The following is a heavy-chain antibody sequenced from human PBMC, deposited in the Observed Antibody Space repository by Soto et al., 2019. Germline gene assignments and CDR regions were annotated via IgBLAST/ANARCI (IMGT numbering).Heavy chain of an antibody. V-gene: IGHV6-1*01. CDR2: TYYRSKWYN. CDR3: ARDLIVSCSGGSCYAPHYYYYYYMDV. CDR1: GDSVSSNSAA. J-gene: IGHJ6*03. Sequence: PSQTLSLTCAISGDSVSSNSAAWNWIRQSPSRGLEWLGRTYYRSKWYNDYAVSVKSRITINPDTSKNQFSLQLNSVTPEDTAVYYCARDLIVSCSGGSCYAPHYYYYYYMDVWGKGTTVTVS. D-gene: IGHD2-15*01.